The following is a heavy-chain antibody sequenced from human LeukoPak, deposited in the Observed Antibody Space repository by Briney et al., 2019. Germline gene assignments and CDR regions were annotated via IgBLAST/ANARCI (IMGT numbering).Heavy chain of an antibody. V-gene: IGHV3-23*01. J-gene: IGHJ4*02. CDR2: ISGSGGNT. CDR1: GFTFGSFA. D-gene: IGHD6-13*01. CDR3: AKGRARIAAASDY. Sequence: PPGGSLRLSCAASGFTFGSFAMSWVRQAPGKGLEWVSVISGSGGNTYYADSVKGRFTISRDNSKNTLYLQMNSLRAEDTAVYYCAKGRARIAAASDYWGQGTLVTVSS.